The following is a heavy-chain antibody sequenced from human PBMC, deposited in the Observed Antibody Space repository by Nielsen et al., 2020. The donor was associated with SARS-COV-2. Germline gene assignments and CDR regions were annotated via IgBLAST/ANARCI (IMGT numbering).Heavy chain of an antibody. CDR3: ARGSSYSTNWFDP. CDR2: INHSGST. Sequence: SETLSLTCAVYGGSFSGYYWSWIRQPPGKGLEWIGEINHSGSTNYNPSLKSRVTISVDTSKNQFSLKLSSVTAADTAVYYCARGSSYSTNWFDPWGQGTLVTVSS. V-gene: IGHV4-34*01. D-gene: IGHD1-26*01. CDR1: GGSFSGYY. J-gene: IGHJ5*02.